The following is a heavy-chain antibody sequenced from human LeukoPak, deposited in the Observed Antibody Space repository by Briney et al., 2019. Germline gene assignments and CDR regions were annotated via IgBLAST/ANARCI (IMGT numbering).Heavy chain of an antibody. V-gene: IGHV1-69*13. CDR2: IIPIFGTA. CDR3: ARDGTTVVTPGSEWFDP. Sequence: SVKVSCKASGGTFSSYAISWVRQAPGQGLEWIGGIIPIFGTANYAQKFQGRVTITADESTSTAYMELSSLRSEDTAVYYCARDGTTVVTPGSEWFDPWGQGTLVTVSS. CDR1: GGTFSSYA. J-gene: IGHJ5*02. D-gene: IGHD4-23*01.